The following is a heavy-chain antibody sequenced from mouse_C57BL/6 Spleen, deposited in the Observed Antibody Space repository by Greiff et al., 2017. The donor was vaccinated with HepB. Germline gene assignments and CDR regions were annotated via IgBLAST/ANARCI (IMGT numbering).Heavy chain of an antibody. J-gene: IGHJ4*01. D-gene: IGHD1-1*01. Sequence: EVQLQQSGPELVKPGASVKISCKASGYTFTDYYMNWVKQSHGKSLEWIGDINPNNGGTSYNQKFKGKATLTVDKSSSTAYMELRSLTSEDSAVYYCASYYYYAPYAMDYWGQGTSVTVSS. CDR1: GYTFTDYY. V-gene: IGHV1-26*01. CDR2: INPNNGGT. CDR3: ASYYYYAPYAMDY.